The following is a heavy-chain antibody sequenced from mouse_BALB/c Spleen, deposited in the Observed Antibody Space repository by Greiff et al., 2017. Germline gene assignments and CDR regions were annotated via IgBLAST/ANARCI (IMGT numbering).Heavy chain of an antibody. Sequence: EVQLVESGGGLVQPGGSRKLSCAASGFTFSSFGMHWVRQAPEKGLEWVAYISSGSSTIYYADTVKGRFTISRDNPKNTLFLQMTSLRSEDTAMYYCAREDGAMDYWGQGTSVTVSS. J-gene: IGHJ4*01. CDR1: GFTFSSFG. D-gene: IGHD2-3*01. CDR3: AREDGAMDY. CDR2: ISSGSSTI. V-gene: IGHV5-17*02.